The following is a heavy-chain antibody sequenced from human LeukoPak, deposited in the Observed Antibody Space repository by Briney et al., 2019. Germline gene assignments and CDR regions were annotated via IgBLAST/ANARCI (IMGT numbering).Heavy chain of an antibody. CDR1: GFTFDDYG. CDR2: INWNGGST. V-gene: IGHV3-20*04. Sequence: GGSLRLSCAGSGFTFDDYGMSWVRQAPGKGLEWVSGINWNGGSTGYADSVKGRFTISRDNAKNSLCLQMNSLRAEDTALYYCARGYSGSYYLLDFWGQGTLVTVSS. CDR3: ARGYSGSYYLLDF. J-gene: IGHJ4*02. D-gene: IGHD1-26*01.